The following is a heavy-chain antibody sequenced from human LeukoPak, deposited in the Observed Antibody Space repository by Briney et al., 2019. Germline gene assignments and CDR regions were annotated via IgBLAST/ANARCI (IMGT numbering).Heavy chain of an antibody. D-gene: IGHD6-13*01. V-gene: IGHV3-23*01. CDR2: ISDSGDST. Sequence: PGGSLRLSCAASGFTFSSYAMSWVRQAPGKGLERVSAISDSGDSTYYADSVKGRFTISRDNSKNTLYLQMNSLRADDTAVYYCADSSTWHGVSWGQGTLVTVSS. J-gene: IGHJ5*02. CDR1: GFTFSSYA. CDR3: ADSSTWHGVS.